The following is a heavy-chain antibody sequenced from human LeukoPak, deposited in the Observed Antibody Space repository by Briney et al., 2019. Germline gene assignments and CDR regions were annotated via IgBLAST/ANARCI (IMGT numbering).Heavy chain of an antibody. J-gene: IGHJ4*02. D-gene: IGHD3-22*01. V-gene: IGHV1-69*04. CDR1: GGTFSSYT. Sequence: ASVKVSCKASGGTFSSYTISWVRQAPGQGLEWMGRIIPILGIANYAQKLQGRVTITADKSTSTAYMELSSLRSEDTAVYYCARDEWYYYDSSGYYYVDYWGQGTLVTVSS. CDR2: IIPILGIA. CDR3: ARDEWYYYDSSGYYYVDY.